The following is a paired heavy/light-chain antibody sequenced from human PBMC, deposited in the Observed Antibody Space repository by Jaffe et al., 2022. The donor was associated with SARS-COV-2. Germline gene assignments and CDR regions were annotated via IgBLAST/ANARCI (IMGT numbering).Light chain of an antibody. V-gene: IGKV3-20*01. CDR1: QSVSSSY. CDR3: QQYGSSLWT. CDR2: GAS. Sequence: EIVLAQSPGTVSLSPGARATLSCRASQSVSSSYLSWYQQKPGQAPRLLIYGASSRATGIPDRFSGSGSGTDFTLTISRLEPEDFAVYYCQQYGSSLWTFGQGTKVEIK. J-gene: IGKJ1*01.
Heavy chain of an antibody. CDR3: ARVAYGGNSDLDC. D-gene: IGHD4-17*01. J-gene: IGHJ4*02. V-gene: IGHV4-38-2*02. Sequence: QVRLQESGPGLVKPSETLSLSCTVSGYSISSGYHWGWIRQPPGKGLEWIGSIYHNGGTFSNPSLKSRITMSVDTSKNHFSLKLRSVTAADTAVYFCARVAYGGNSDLDCWGQGILVTVSS. CDR2: IYHNGGT. CDR1: GYSISSGYH.